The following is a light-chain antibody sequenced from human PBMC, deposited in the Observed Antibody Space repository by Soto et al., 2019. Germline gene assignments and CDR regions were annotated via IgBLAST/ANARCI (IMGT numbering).Light chain of an antibody. V-gene: IGLV3-9*01. Sequence: SSELTQPLSVSVALGQTARITCGGNNIGSKNVHWYQQKPGQAPVLVIYRDSNRPSGIPERFPGSNSGNTATLTISRAQAGDEADYYCQVWDSSTARVFGGGTQLTVL. CDR2: RDS. CDR3: QVWDSSTARV. J-gene: IGLJ3*02. CDR1: NIGSKN.